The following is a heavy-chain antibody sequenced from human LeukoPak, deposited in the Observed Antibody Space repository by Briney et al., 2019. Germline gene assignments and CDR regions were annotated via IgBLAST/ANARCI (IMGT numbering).Heavy chain of an antibody. CDR1: GFTFSSYA. V-gene: IGHV3-21*01. CDR3: AREVDSGYDGPFDY. D-gene: IGHD5-12*01. CDR2: ISSSSSYI. J-gene: IGHJ4*02. Sequence: GGSLRLSCAASGFTFSSYAMSWVRQAPGKGLEWVSSISSSSSYIYYADSVKGRFTISRDNAKNSLYLQMNSLRAEDTAVYYCAREVDSGYDGPFDYWGQGTLVTVSS.